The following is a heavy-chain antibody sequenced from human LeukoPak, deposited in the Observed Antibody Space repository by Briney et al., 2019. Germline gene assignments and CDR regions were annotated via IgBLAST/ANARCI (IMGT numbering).Heavy chain of an antibody. D-gene: IGHD3-10*01. CDR2: IYTSGNS. CDR3: AGDPGTLLRGSRRRYEGNYYYMDV. V-gene: IGHV4-61*09. Sequence: SETLSLTCTVSGGSISSDSYCWSWHPPRAGQGLEWISHIYTSGNSNYNPSLNRLITISVDTSKNQFSLKLSSVTAADTAVYYCAGDPGTLLRGSRRRYEGNYYYMDVWGKGTTVTISS. CDR1: GGSISSDSYC. J-gene: IGHJ6*03.